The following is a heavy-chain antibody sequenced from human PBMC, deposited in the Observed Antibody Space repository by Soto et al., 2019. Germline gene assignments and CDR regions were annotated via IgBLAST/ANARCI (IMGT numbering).Heavy chain of an antibody. Sequence: PSETLSLTCAVYGGSFSGHDWSWIRQPPGKGLEWIGEINRGGSTNYNPSLKSRTTISVDTSKNQFSLKLTSVTATDTAVYCCARGIPGYSSSWYGSWGQGTLVTVSS. CDR3: ARGIPGYSSSWYGS. CDR1: GGSFSGHD. CDR2: INRGGST. J-gene: IGHJ5*01. D-gene: IGHD6-13*01. V-gene: IGHV4-34*01.